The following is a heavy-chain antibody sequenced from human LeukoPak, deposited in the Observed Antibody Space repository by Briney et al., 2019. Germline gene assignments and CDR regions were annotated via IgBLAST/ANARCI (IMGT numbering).Heavy chain of an antibody. V-gene: IGHV4-31*03. CDR3: ARGPPLFGELFLSRGWFDP. D-gene: IGHD3-10*02. CDR2: IYYGGST. CDR1: GGSISSGGYY. J-gene: IGHJ5*02. Sequence: SETLSVSCTVPGGSISSGGYYSSWIRLHPGKCLEWIGYIYYGGSTYYNPSLKSRVTISVDTSKNQFSLKLSSVTAADTAVYYCARGPPLFGELFLSRGWFDPWGQGTLVTVSS.